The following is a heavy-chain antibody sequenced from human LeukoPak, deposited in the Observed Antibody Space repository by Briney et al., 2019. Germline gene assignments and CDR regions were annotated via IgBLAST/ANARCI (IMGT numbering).Heavy chain of an antibody. J-gene: IGHJ1*01. Sequence: SETLSLTCAVYGGSFSGYYWSWIRQPPGKGLEWIGEINHSGSTNYNPSLKSRVTISVDTSKNQFSLKLSSVTAAGTAVYYCARGPPGWNYLKTKYFQHWGQGTLVTVSS. V-gene: IGHV4-34*01. D-gene: IGHD1-7*01. CDR2: INHSGST. CDR1: GGSFSGYY. CDR3: ARGPPGWNYLKTKYFQH.